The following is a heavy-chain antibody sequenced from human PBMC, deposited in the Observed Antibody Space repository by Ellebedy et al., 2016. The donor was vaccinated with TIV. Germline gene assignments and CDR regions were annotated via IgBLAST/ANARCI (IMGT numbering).Heavy chain of an antibody. CDR3: AREGIDGYNYFDY. D-gene: IGHD5-24*01. CDR2: VHYRGYT. V-gene: IGHV4-61*08. Sequence: MPSETLSLTCTVSGGSLSSGDYSWNWFRQPPGKGLEWLAYVHYRGYTNYNPSLESRVAISLDPSKNQVSLKLTSVTAADTAVYYCAREGIDGYNYFDYWGRGTLVTVSS. J-gene: IGHJ4*02. CDR1: GGSLSSGDYS.